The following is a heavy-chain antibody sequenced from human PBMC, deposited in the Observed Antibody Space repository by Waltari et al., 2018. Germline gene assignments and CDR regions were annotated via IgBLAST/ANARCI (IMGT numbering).Heavy chain of an antibody. V-gene: IGHV5-10-1*03. CDR3: ARHPVYWDQGHNYGLDV. CDR1: GSNFTTYW. D-gene: IGHD1-26*01. CDR2: SDPNDSYN. Sequence: EVPLVQSGAEVKKPGESLRISCTVSGSNFTTYWISWVRQMPGKGLGWMGRSDPNDSYNNYSPSFQGHVTISGDKSINTAYLQWSRLRASDTAIYYCARHPVYWDQGHNYGLDVWGQGTTVTVSS. J-gene: IGHJ6*02.